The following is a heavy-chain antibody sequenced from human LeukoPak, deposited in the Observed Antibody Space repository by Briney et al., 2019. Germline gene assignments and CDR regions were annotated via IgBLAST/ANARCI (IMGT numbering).Heavy chain of an antibody. J-gene: IGHJ4*02. CDR2: ISGSGGST. Sequence: GGSLRLSCAASGFTFSSYAMSWVRQAPGKGLEWVSAISGSGGSTYYADSVKDRFTISRDNSKNTLYLQMNSLRAEDTAVYYCAGCTATVTTTSHYFDYWGQGTLVTVSS. CDR1: GFTFSSYA. V-gene: IGHV3-23*01. CDR3: AGCTATVTTTSHYFDY. D-gene: IGHD4-17*01.